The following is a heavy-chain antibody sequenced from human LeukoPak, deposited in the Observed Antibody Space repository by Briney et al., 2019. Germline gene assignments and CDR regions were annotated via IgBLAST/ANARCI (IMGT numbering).Heavy chain of an antibody. V-gene: IGHV1-46*01. CDR1: GYTFTSYY. CDR2: INPIGGST. CDR3: ARDQSVRLLQTSSTYFKHVFAI. J-gene: IGHJ3*02. D-gene: IGHD6-13*01. Sequence: ASVTVSCKASGYTFTSYYMLWVRQAPGQGLEWMGIINPIGGSTTYAQKFQGRVTMTRDTSTSTLYMELRSLRFDDTAVYYCARDQSVRLLQTSSTYFKHVFAIWGQGSMVTVSS.